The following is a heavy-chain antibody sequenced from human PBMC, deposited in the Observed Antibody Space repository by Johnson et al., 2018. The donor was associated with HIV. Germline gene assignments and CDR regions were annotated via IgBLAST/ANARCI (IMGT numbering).Heavy chain of an antibody. CDR3: AKPRQPSDAFDI. D-gene: IGHD6-13*01. J-gene: IGHJ3*02. V-gene: IGHV3-7*01. CDR2: IKQDGSEK. Sequence: LEWVANIKQDGSEKYYADSVKGRFTISRDNSKNTLYLQMNSLRAEDTAVYYCAKPRQPSDAFDIWGQGTMVTVSS.